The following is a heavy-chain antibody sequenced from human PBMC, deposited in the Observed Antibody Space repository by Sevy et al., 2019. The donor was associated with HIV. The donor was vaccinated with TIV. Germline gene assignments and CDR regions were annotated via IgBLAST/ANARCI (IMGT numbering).Heavy chain of an antibody. CDR2: ISYDGSNK. CDR3: AKDRSEVYTAGTHLDY. D-gene: IGHD6-19*01. Sequence: GGSLRLSCAASGFTFSSYGMHWVRQAPGKGLEWVAVISYDGSNKYYADSVKGRFTISRDNSKNTLYLQMNSLRAEDTAVYYCAKDRSEVYTAGTHLDYWGQGTLVTVYS. CDR1: GFTFSSYG. J-gene: IGHJ4*02. V-gene: IGHV3-30*18.